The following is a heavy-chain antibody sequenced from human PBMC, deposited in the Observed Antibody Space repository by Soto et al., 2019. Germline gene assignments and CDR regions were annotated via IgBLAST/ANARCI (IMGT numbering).Heavy chain of an antibody. CDR2: IWYDGSNK. CDR3: ARDAPVVVAAHNWFDP. CDR1: GFTFSSYG. V-gene: IGHV3-33*01. Sequence: PGGSLRLSCAASGFTFSSYGMHWVRQAPGKGLEWVAVIWYDGSNKYYADSVKGRFTISRDNSKNTLYLQMNSLRAEDTAVYYCARDAPVVVAAHNWFDPWGQGT. D-gene: IGHD2-15*01. J-gene: IGHJ5*02.